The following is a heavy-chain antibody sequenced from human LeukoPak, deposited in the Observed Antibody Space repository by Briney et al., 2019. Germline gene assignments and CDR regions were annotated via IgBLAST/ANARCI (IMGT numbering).Heavy chain of an antibody. CDR3: ARDGGRNYDFWSGSNWFDP. D-gene: IGHD3-3*01. CDR1: GGSISSHY. Sequence: SETLSLTCTVSGGSISSHYWSWIRQPPGKGLEWIGYIYYSGSTNYNPSLKSRVTISVDTSKNQFSLKLSSVTAADTAVYYCARDGGRNYDFWSGSNWFDPWGQGTLVTVSS. J-gene: IGHJ5*02. CDR2: IYYSGST. V-gene: IGHV4-59*11.